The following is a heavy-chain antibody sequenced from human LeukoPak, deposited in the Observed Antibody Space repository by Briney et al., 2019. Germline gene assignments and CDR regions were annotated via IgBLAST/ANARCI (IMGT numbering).Heavy chain of an antibody. V-gene: IGHV3-7*01. CDR1: GFTFSSYW. Sequence: GGSLRLSCAASGFTFSSYWMSWVRQAPGKGLEWVANIKQDGSEKYYVDSVKGRFTISRDNAKNSLYLQMNSLRAEDTAVYYCARDGVEWLLEYYYYGMDVWGQGTTVTVSS. CDR3: ARDGVEWLLEYYYYGMDV. J-gene: IGHJ6*02. D-gene: IGHD3-3*01. CDR2: IKQDGSEK.